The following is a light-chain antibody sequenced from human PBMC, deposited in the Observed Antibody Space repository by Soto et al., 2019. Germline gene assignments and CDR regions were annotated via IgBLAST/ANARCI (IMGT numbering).Light chain of an antibody. Sequence: IVLTQSPATLSLSPGERATLSCRASQSISTYLAWYQQKPGQAPRLLIYDASNRATGTPARFSGSGSGTDFTLTISSLEPEGFAVYYCLQRSHWPPFTFGQGTKLEL. V-gene: IGKV3-11*01. CDR2: DAS. J-gene: IGKJ2*01. CDR1: QSISTY. CDR3: LQRSHWPPFT.